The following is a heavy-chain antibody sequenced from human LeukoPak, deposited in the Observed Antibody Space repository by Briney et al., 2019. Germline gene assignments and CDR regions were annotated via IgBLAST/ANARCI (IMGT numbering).Heavy chain of an antibody. CDR2: IIPIFGTA. V-gene: IGHV1-69*13. J-gene: IGHJ6*02. CDR1: GYTFTSYY. CDR3: ARALAAYYDFWSGYSHYGMDV. D-gene: IGHD3-3*01. Sequence: SVKVSCKASGYTFTSYYMHWVRQAPGQGLEWMGGIIPIFGTANYAQKFQGRVTITADESTSTAYMELSSLRSEDTAVYYCARALAAYYDFWSGYSHYGMDVWGQGTTVTVSS.